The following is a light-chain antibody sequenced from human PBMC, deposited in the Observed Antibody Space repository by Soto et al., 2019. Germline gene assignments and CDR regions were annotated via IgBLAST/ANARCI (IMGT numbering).Light chain of an antibody. Sequence: ERVMTQSPAALSVSPGERVTLSCRASQSVSSLLAWYQQKPGQAPRLLLHGATTRATGIPARFSGSGSGTEFTLTISSLQPEDFATYYCQQSYIAPLTFGGGAKVDIK. J-gene: IGKJ4*01. CDR3: QQSYIAPLT. CDR2: GAT. V-gene: IGKV3-15*01. CDR1: QSVSSL.